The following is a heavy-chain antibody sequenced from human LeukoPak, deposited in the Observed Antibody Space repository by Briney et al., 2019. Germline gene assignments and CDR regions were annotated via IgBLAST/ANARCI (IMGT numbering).Heavy chain of an antibody. CDR1: GGSISSYY. J-gene: IGHJ4*02. D-gene: IGHD3-16*02. Sequence: SETLSLTCTVSGGSISSYYWSWIRQPPGKGLEWIGYIYYIGSTNYNPSLKSRITISVDTSKNQFSLKLSSENSDDTAQYYCARGYGYVWGSHRALGYWGQGTLVSVSS. CDR2: IYYIGST. CDR3: ARGYGYVWGSHRALGY. V-gene: IGHV4-59*01.